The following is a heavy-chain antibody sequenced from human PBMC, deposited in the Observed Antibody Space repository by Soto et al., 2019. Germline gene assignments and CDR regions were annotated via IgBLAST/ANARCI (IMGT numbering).Heavy chain of an antibody. D-gene: IGHD2-15*01. CDR3: ARRLVNRTVDP. CDR1: GGSFDGYF. Sequence: SETLSITCAVYGGSFDGYFWTWIRPPPGKGLEWIGQINHSGGTNYNPSLKSRVSISIDTSKNQFSLNLNSVTAADTAVYYCARRLVNRTVDPWGQGTLVTVSS. J-gene: IGHJ5*02. CDR2: INHSGGT. V-gene: IGHV4-34*01.